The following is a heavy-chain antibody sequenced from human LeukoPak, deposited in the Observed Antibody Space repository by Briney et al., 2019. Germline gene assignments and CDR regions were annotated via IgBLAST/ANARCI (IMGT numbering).Heavy chain of an antibody. J-gene: IGHJ1*01. V-gene: IGHV5-10-1*01. CDR2: IDPSDSYT. CDR1: GYSFTSYW. CDR3: ARFFLDFYESGGFSLGYFHH. Sequence: GESLKISCKGSGYSFTSYWISWVRQMPGKGLEWMGRIDPSDSYTNYSPSFQGHVTISADKSISTAYLQWSSLKASDTAMYYCARFFLDFYESGGFSLGYFHHWGQGTLVTVSS. D-gene: IGHD3-22*01.